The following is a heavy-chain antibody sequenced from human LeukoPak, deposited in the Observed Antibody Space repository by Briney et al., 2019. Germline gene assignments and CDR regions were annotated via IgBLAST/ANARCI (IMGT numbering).Heavy chain of an antibody. CDR2: ISSSSSTI. D-gene: IGHD2-2*01. V-gene: IGHV3-48*04. CDR3: ARREPQGCSGTSCFAGPVGH. J-gene: IGHJ4*02. CDR1: GFTFSSYS. Sequence: GGSLRLSCAASGFTFSSYSMNWVRQAPGKGLEWVSYISSSSSTIYYADSVKGRFTISRDNGQNSLYLQMNSLRAEDTAVYYCARREPQGCSGTSCFAGPVGHWGQGTLVTVSS.